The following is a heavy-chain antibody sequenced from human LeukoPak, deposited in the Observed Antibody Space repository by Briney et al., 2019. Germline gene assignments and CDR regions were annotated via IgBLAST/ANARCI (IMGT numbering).Heavy chain of an antibody. V-gene: IGHV1-46*01. CDR3: ARDRFVVGATTPGDY. Sequence: ASVKVSCKASGYTFTSYYMHWARQAPGQGLEWMGIINPSGGSTSYAQKFQGRVTMTRDTSTSTVYMELSSLRSEDTAVYYCARDRFVVGATTPGDYWGQGTLVTVSS. D-gene: IGHD1-26*01. CDR2: INPSGGST. J-gene: IGHJ4*02. CDR1: GYTFTSYY.